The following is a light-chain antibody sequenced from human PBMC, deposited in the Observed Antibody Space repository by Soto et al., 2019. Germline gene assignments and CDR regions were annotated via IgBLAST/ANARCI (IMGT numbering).Light chain of an antibody. Sequence: DVAMTQTPLSLSLAPGQPASSSCKVSETRVQITVETFLFWYLQKPGQPAQRLIYEVSTRVSGVPDRFSGSGSGTDFTLEISRVETDDVGIDYCMQSTQLPPTFGQGTRLEI. J-gene: IGKJ5*01. V-gene: IGKV2D-29*01. CDR2: EVS. CDR3: MQSTQLPPT. CDR1: ETRVQITVETF.